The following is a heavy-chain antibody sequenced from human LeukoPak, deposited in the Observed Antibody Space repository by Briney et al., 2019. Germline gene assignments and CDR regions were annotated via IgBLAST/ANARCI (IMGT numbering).Heavy chain of an antibody. CDR2: IYYSGST. D-gene: IGHD3-3*01. CDR3: ARGYYDFWSGYYYYYMDV. J-gene: IGHJ6*03. CDR1: GGSISSHY. V-gene: IGHV4-59*11. Sequence: SETLSLTCTVSGGSISSHYWSWIRQPPGKGLEWIGYIYYSGSTNYNPSLKSRVTISVDTSKNQFSLKLSSVTAADTAVYYCARGYYDFWSGYYYYYMDVWGKGTTVTVSS.